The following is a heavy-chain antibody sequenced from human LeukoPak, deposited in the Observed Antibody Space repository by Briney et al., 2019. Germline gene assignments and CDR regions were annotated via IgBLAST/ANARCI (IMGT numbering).Heavy chain of an antibody. CDR2: IYSTGGK. J-gene: IGHJ4*02. V-gene: IGHV3-66*01. CDR1: GFTFSSYG. CDR3: ARGSDGWFAFDY. Sequence: PGGSLRLSCAASGFTFSSYGMHWVRQAPGKGLEWVSIIYSTGGKYYADSVKGRFTISRDNSKHTLNLQMNSLRAEDTAIYYCARGSDGWFAFDYWGQGILVTVSS. D-gene: IGHD6-19*01.